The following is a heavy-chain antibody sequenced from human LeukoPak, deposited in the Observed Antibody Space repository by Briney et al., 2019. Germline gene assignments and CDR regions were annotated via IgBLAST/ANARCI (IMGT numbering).Heavy chain of an antibody. J-gene: IGHJ3*02. CDR1: GFTFTAFY. D-gene: IGHD2-15*01. Sequence: RASVKVSCKASGFTFTAFYLHWVRQAPGQGLEWMAWISLNSGGTNYAQKFQGRVTMTRDTSISTAYMDLYSLRSDDTAVYYCVTSTGYFNTWGAFDIWGQGTMDTVSS. CDR3: VTSTGYFNTWGAFDI. CDR2: ISLNSGGT. V-gene: IGHV1-2*02.